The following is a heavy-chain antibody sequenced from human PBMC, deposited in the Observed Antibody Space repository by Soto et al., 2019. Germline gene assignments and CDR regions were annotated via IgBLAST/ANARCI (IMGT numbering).Heavy chain of an antibody. D-gene: IGHD2-8*01. CDR3: ARDFWRNGVCLDV. Sequence: GSLRLSCTASGFSFSNHWMHWVRQAPGKGLVWVSRINSDGSSTSYADSVKGRFTISRDNAKNTLYLQMNSLRAEDTAVFFCARDFWRNGVCLDVWGQGPTVTSP. CDR2: INSDGSST. J-gene: IGHJ6*02. V-gene: IGHV3-74*01. CDR1: GFSFSNHW.